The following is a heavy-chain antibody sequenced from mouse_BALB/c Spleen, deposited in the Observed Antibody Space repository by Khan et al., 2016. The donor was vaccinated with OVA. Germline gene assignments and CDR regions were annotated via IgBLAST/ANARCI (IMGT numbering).Heavy chain of an antibody. CDR3: ARAYDRYDEGAYYFDY. D-gene: IGHD2-14*01. Sequence: LVESGGGLVQPGGSRKLSCAVSGFTFSNFGMHWVRQAPEKGLEWVAYISSGSSTIYYADTVKGRFTISRDNPKNTLFLQMTSLRSEDTAMYYCARAYDRYDEGAYYFDYWGQGTTLTVSS. CDR1: GFTFSNFG. V-gene: IGHV5-17*02. CDR2: ISSGSSTI. J-gene: IGHJ2*01.